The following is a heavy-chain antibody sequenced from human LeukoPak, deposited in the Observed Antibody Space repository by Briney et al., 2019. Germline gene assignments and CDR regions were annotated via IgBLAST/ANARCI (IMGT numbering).Heavy chain of an antibody. V-gene: IGHV1-46*01. J-gene: IGHJ4*02. D-gene: IGHD3-10*01. CDR2: INPSVGTT. Sequence: RGASVKVSCKASGYTFTNYYIHWVRQAPGQGLEWMGTINPSVGTTRSAKGRASLTRDTSTSTVYMALSTLRSEDTAVYYCARSVFPYYSGSGSPYNVDVRQNSYFDFWGQGTLVTVSS. CDR1: GYTFTNYY. CDR3: ARSVFPYYSGSGSPYNVDVRQNSYFDF.